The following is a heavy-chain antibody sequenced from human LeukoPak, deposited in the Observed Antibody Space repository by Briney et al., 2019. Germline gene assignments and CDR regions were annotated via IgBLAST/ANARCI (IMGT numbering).Heavy chain of an antibody. CDR1: GITFSTYW. D-gene: IGHD3-22*01. CDR2: IYSDGSRP. V-gene: IGHV3-74*01. J-gene: IGHJ3*02. Sequence: GGSLRLSCAASGITFSTYWMHWVRQAPGKELVWVSRIYSDGSRPSYADSVRGRFTISRDNAKNTLFLQMNSLEAEDTAVYYCARQRWYYDSSGYHDAFDIWGQGTMVTVSS. CDR3: ARQRWYYDSSGYHDAFDI.